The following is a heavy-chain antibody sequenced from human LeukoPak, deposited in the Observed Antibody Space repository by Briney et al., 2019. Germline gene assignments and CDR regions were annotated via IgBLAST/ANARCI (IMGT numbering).Heavy chain of an antibody. D-gene: IGHD2-8*01. J-gene: IGHJ3*02. CDR3: ARLKGVLGAFDI. CDR2: IYYSGST. CDR1: GGSISSYY. Sequence: PSETLSLTCTVSGGSISSYYWSWIRQPPGKGLEWIGYIYYSGSTNYNPSHKSRVTISVDTSKNQFSLKLSSVTAADTAVYYCARLKGVLGAFDIWGQGTMVTVSS. V-gene: IGHV4-59*08.